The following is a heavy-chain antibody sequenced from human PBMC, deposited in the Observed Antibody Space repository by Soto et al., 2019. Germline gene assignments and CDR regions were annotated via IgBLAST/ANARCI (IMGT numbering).Heavy chain of an antibody. Sequence: WASVKVSCKASGYTFTSYGISWVRQAPGQGLEWMGRISTYNGNTNYPQSLQGRLTMTTDTSTTTAYTELRSLRSDDTAVYYCARDPYHVLMVNAPNLYGMDVWGQGTTVTVSS. CDR3: ARDPYHVLMVNAPNLYGMDV. J-gene: IGHJ6*02. D-gene: IGHD2-8*01. CDR1: GYTFTSYG. CDR2: ISTYNGNT. V-gene: IGHV1-18*01.